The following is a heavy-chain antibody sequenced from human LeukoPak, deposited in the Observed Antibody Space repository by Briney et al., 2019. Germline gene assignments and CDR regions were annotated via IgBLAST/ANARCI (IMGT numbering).Heavy chain of an antibody. CDR3: ARDYYGSGTYYKDY. CDR2: IHPNSGGT. V-gene: IGHV1-2*02. Sequence: ASVKVSCKASGYTFTAYYLHWVRQAPGQGLEWMGWIHPNSGGTNYAQNFQGRVSMTTDTSISTVYMELSRLRSEDTAVYYCARDYYGSGTYYKDYWGEGTVVTVSS. CDR1: GYTFTAYY. D-gene: IGHD3-10*01. J-gene: IGHJ4*02.